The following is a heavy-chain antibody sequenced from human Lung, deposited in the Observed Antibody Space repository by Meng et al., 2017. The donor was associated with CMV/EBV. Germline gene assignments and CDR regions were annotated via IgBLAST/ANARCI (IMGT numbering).Heavy chain of an antibody. CDR3: AREGYCSGGSCYYYYYGMDV. CDR2: ISWNSGSI. V-gene: IGHV3-9*01. J-gene: IGHJ6*02. D-gene: IGHD2-15*01. CDR1: GFTFDDYA. Sequence: SLKISCAASGFTFDDYAMHWVRQAPGKGLEWVSGISWNSGSIGYADSVKGRFTISRDNAKNSLYLQMNRLRADDTALYYCAREGYCSGGSCYYYYYGMDVWGQGTTVTVSS.